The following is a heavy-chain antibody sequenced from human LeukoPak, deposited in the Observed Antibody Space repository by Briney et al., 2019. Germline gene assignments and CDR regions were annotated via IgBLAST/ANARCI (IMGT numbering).Heavy chain of an antibody. D-gene: IGHD1-7*01. Sequence: GASVKVSCRASGYTFTSYGISWVRQAPGQALEWMGWINAYNGNTNYAQKIQGRVTMTTDTSTSTAYMELRSLRSDDTAVYYCARSITGTTPGAFDIWGQGTMVTVSS. CDR1: GYTFTSYG. CDR3: ARSITGTTPGAFDI. J-gene: IGHJ3*02. CDR2: INAYNGNT. V-gene: IGHV1-18*01.